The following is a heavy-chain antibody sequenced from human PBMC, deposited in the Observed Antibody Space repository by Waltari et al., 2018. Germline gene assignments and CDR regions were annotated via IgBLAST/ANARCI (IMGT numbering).Heavy chain of an antibody. Sequence: QVQLVQSGAEVKKPGASVKVSCTASGYTFTGYYMHWVRQAPGQGLEWMGRSNPNSGGTNDAQKFQGRVTMTREMSISTAYMELSRLRADETAVYYCASWGWGGDAFDSWGQGTMVTVSS. J-gene: IGHJ3*02. CDR1: GYTFTGYY. CDR3: ASWGWGGDAFDS. V-gene: IGHV1-2*06. D-gene: IGHD6-19*01. CDR2: SNPNSGGT.